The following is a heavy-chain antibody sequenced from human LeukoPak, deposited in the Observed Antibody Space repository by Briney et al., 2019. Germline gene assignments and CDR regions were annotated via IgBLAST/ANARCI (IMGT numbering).Heavy chain of an antibody. CDR3: VTGHYDSRMYFDL. J-gene: IGHJ2*01. Sequence: GGPLRLSCTPSGLTFRTFLEPGPPQAPGKGLVWFSQIKFDGSLASYADSVKGRFTISRDNAKNTLYLQMNTLGTEDTAVYYCVTGHYDSRMYFDLWGRGTLVTVSS. CDR2: IKFDGSLA. CDR1: GLTFRTFL. V-gene: IGHV3-74*01. D-gene: IGHD3-16*01.